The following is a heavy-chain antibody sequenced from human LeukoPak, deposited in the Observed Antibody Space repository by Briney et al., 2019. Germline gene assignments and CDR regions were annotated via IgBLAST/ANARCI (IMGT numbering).Heavy chain of an antibody. CDR2: LNPSSGTT. D-gene: IGHD3-10*01. Sequence: ASVKVSCKASGYTFSRYYIHWVRQAPGQGPEWMGILNPSSGTTSYAQKVQGRVTMTRDTSTSTVYMELSSLRSEDTAVYYCATALDYYGSGSYYPLPGYFDYWGQGTLVTVSS. V-gene: IGHV1-46*01. J-gene: IGHJ4*02. CDR1: GYTFSRYY. CDR3: ATALDYYGSGSYYPLPGYFDY.